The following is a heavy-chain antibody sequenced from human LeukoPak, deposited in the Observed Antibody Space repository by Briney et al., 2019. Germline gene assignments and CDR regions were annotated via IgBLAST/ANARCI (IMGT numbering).Heavy chain of an antibody. V-gene: IGHV3-21*01. D-gene: IGHD2-2*01. CDR2: ISSSSSYI. CDR3: ARESVVPAATDYYYMDV. Sequence: KSGGSLRLSCAASGFTFSSYSMNWVRQAPGKGLEWVSSISSSSSYIYYADSMKGRFTISRDNAKNSLYLQMNSLRAEDTAVYYCARESVVPAATDYYYMDVWGKGTTVTISS. CDR1: GFTFSSYS. J-gene: IGHJ6*03.